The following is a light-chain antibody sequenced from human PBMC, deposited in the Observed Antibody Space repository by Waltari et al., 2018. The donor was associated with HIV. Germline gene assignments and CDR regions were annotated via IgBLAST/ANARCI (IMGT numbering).Light chain of an antibody. CDR2: DAS. Sequence: EIVLTQSPATLSLSPGESATLSCGYSQTVSNNYLAWYQQKPGLAPRLLIYDASSRAAGVPDRFSGSGSGTNVTLTISRLEPEDFAVYYCHQFGSSTSYTFGQGTKVEIK. V-gene: IGKV3D-20*01. J-gene: IGKJ2*01. CDR1: QTVSNNY. CDR3: HQFGSSTSYT.